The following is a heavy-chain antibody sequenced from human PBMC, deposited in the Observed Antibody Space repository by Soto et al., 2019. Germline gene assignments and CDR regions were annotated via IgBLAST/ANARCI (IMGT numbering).Heavy chain of an antibody. D-gene: IGHD3-10*01. Sequence: PGGSLRLSCAASGFTFSSYGMHWVRQAPGKGLEWVAVISYDGSNKYYADSVKGRFTISRDNSKNTLYLQMNSLRAEDTAVYYCAKDRTMVRGVTNGNWFDLWGQGILVTVSS. CDR3: AKDRTMVRGVTNGNWFDL. J-gene: IGHJ5*02. CDR1: GFTFSSYG. CDR2: ISYDGSNK. V-gene: IGHV3-30*18.